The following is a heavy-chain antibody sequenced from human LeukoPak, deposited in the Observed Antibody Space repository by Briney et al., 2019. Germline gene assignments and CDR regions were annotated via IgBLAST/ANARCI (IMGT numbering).Heavy chain of an antibody. Sequence: GGSLRLSCATSGFTFSNSDFHWVRQATGKGLEWVSAIGVGGDTYYGGSVKGRFTIFRENVKNSLFLQMNGLRADDTGVYFCARETNSNDFALEIWGRGTMVTVSS. CDR3: ARETNSNDFALEI. CDR1: GFTFSNSD. J-gene: IGHJ3*02. V-gene: IGHV3-13*01. CDR2: IGVGGDT. D-gene: IGHD1-20*01.